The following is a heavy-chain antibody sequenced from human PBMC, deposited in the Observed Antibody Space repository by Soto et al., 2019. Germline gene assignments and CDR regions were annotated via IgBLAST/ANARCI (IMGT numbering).Heavy chain of an antibody. D-gene: IGHD6-19*01. CDR2: TYYRSKWYN. J-gene: IGHJ5*02. CDR3: ARGLLLSSGWFVQQTWFDP. Sequence: SQTLSLTCAISGDSVSSNSAAWNWIRQSPSRGLEWLGRTYYRSKWYNDYAVSVKSRITINPDTSKNQFSLQLNSVTPEDTAVYYCARGLLLSSGWFVQQTWFDPWGQGTLVTVSS. V-gene: IGHV6-1*01. CDR1: GDSVSSNSAA.